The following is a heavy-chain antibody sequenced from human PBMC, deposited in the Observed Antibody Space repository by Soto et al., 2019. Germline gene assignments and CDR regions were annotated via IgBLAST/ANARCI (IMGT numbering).Heavy chain of an antibody. CDR3: ARVPMIVVVQDNWFDP. J-gene: IGHJ5*02. CDR1: GGTFSSYA. Sequence: QVQLVRSGAEVKKPGSSVKVSCKASGGTFSSYAISWVRQAPGQGLEWMGGIIPIFGTANYAQKFQGRVTITADESTSTAYMELSSLRSEDTAAYYCARVPMIVVVQDNWFDPWGQGTLVTVSS. D-gene: IGHD3-22*01. V-gene: IGHV1-69*01. CDR2: IIPIFGTA.